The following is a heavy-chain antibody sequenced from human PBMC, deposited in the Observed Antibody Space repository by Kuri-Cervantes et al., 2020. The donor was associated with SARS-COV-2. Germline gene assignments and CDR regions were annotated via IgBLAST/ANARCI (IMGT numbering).Heavy chain of an antibody. Sequence: SETLSLTCTVSGGSITSNYNWGWIRQPPGKGLEWIGTISYSGHTYYNPPLKSRVAMFIDTSKNQFSLKLYSLTAADTSVYYCARHMYKSNPGDAFDISGRGTLVTVSS. V-gene: IGHV4-39*01. CDR1: GGSITSNYN. CDR2: ISYSGHT. CDR3: ARHMYKSNPGDAFDI. D-gene: IGHD1-20*01. J-gene: IGHJ3*02.